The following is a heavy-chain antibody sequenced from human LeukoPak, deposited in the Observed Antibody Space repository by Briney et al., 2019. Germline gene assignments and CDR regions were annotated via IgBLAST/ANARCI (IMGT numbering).Heavy chain of an antibody. J-gene: IGHJ3*02. CDR2: ISAYNGNT. CDR3: ARDGHDFWSGAVDAFDI. Sequence: GASVKVSCKASGYTFTSYGISWVRQAPGQGLEWMGWISAYNGNTNYAQKLQGRVTMTTDTSTSTAYMELRSLRSDDTAVYYCARDGHDFWSGAVDAFDIWGQGTMVTVSS. D-gene: IGHD3-3*01. CDR1: GYTFTSYG. V-gene: IGHV1-18*01.